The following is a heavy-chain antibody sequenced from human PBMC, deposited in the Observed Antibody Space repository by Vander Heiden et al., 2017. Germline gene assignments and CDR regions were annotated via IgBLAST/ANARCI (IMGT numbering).Heavy chain of an antibody. V-gene: IGHV3-23*01. J-gene: IGHJ5*02. CDR3: AKDREPDYYDSSGYYSQA. D-gene: IGHD3-22*01. Sequence: EVQLLESGGGLVQPGGSLRLPCAASGFPFTSYAMSWVRQAPGKGLEWVSAISGSGGRTYYADSVKGRFTISRDNSKNTLYLQMNSLRAEDTAVYYCAKDREPDYYDSSGYYSQAWGQGTLVTVSS. CDR2: ISGSGGRT. CDR1: GFPFTSYA.